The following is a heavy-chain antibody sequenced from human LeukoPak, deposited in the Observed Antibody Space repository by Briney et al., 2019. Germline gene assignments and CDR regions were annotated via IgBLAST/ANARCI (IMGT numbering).Heavy chain of an antibody. Sequence: SETLSLTCTVSGGSISSSRYYWGWIRQPPGEGLEWIGSIYYSGSTYYNPSLKSRVTISVDTSKNQFSLKLSSVTAADTAVYYCARQSIAVAGTCYFDYWGQGTLVTVSS. CDR3: ARQSIAVAGTCYFDY. CDR1: GGSISSSRYY. V-gene: IGHV4-39*01. J-gene: IGHJ4*02. D-gene: IGHD6-19*01. CDR2: IYYSGST.